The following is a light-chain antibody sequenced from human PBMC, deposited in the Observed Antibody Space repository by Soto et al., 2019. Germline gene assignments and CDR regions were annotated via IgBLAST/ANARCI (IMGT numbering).Light chain of an antibody. CDR3: SSYAGSNTSYV. V-gene: IGLV2-8*01. CDR2: EVS. CDR1: SSDVGGYNY. Sequence: QSALTQPPSASGSPGQSVTISCTGTSSDVGGYNYVSWYQQHPGKAPKVMIYEVSKRPSGVPDRFSGSKSGNTASLTISGLQAEDEADYYCSSYAGSNTSYVFGTGTKVTVL. J-gene: IGLJ1*01.